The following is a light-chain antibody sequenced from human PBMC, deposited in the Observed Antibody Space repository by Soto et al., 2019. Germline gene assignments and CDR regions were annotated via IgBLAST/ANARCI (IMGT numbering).Light chain of an antibody. Sequence: EMVLTHSPATLSLSPCEGATLSFSASENVYIDLARYQQIPGQPPRLLIYDASNRAAGVPARFSGSGSGTDFTLTISSLEPEDFAVYYCQQRNDWPRTFGQGTKVDTK. CDR3: QQRNDWPRT. V-gene: IGKV3-11*01. J-gene: IGKJ1*01. CDR1: ENVYID. CDR2: DAS.